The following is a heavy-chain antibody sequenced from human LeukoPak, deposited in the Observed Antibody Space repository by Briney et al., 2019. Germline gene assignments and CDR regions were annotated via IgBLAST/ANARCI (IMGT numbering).Heavy chain of an antibody. CDR1: GFTFIDYG. J-gene: IGHJ6*03. CDR2: IWYDGTKK. Sequence: GGSLRLSCAASGFTFIDYGIHWARQAPGKGLEWVAVIWYDGTKKYYADSVKGRFTISRDDSKNTLYLQMNSLRAEDTAVYYCARDFGCSSTSCFTAMYYYYYYYMDVWGKGTTVTVSS. CDR3: ARDFGCSSTSCFTAMYYYYYYYMDV. V-gene: IGHV3-33*01. D-gene: IGHD2-2*02.